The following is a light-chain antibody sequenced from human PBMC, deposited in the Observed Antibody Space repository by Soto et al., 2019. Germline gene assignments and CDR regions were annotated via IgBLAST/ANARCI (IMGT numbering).Light chain of an antibody. Sequence: DIVMTQSPLSLPVTPGEPASISCRYSQSLLHSNGYNYLDWYLQKPGQSPQLLIYLGSNRASGVPDRFSGSGSCTDFTLKISRVEAEDVGVYYCMQALQTRNTFGQGTKLEIK. CDR3: MQALQTRNT. CDR1: QSLLHSNGYNY. V-gene: IGKV2-28*01. CDR2: LGS. J-gene: IGKJ2*01.